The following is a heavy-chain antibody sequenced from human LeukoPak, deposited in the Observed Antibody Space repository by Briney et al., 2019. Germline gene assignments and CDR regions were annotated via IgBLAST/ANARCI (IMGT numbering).Heavy chain of an antibody. CDR2: IVDSSDDK. D-gene: IGHD2-8*01. CDR1: GITFSNDG. CDR3: AKYGVVLPPGSHIPHWFDF. V-gene: IGHV3-23*01. Sequence: SLRLSYAASGITFSNDGMTGVRQTPGKGLEWVSTIVDSSDDKYYTESVKGRFTISRDISKNTVYLQMSSLRGDDTAVYYCAKYGVVLPPGSHIPHWFDFWGQGSLVTVSS. J-gene: IGHJ5*01.